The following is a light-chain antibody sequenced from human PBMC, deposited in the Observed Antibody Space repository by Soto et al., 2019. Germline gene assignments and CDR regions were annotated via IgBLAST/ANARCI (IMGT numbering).Light chain of an antibody. V-gene: IGKV1-5*03. Sequence: DIPITQSPSTLSGSDGDKVTITCRASQTISSWLAWYQQKPGKAPKLLIYKASTLKSGVPSRFSGSGSGTEFTLTISSLQPDDFATYYCQHYNSYSEAFGQGSKADI. CDR2: KAS. CDR3: QHYNSYSEA. J-gene: IGKJ1*01. CDR1: QTISSW.